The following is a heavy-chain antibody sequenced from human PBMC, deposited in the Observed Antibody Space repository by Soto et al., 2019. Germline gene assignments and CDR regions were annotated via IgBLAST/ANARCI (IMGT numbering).Heavy chain of an antibody. J-gene: IGHJ6*01. CDR2: IYYSGST. D-gene: IGHD2-15*01. V-gene: IGHV4-59*01. Sequence: RHPGKGLEWIGYIYYSGSTNYNPSLKSRVTISVDTSKNQFSLKLSSVTAADTAVYVGARDGVDGKIYSGIDLWGYGITFT. CDR3: ARDGVDGKIYSGIDL.